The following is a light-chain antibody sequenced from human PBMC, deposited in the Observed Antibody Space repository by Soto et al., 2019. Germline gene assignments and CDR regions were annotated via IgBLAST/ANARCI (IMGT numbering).Light chain of an antibody. CDR2: EVT. Sequence: QSALTQPASVSGSPGQSIAISCTGTSSDVGGYNYVSWYQQHPGKAPKLMIFEVTNRPSGVSNRFSGSKSDNTASLTLSGLQAEDEADYYCSSYTSTNTVVFGNGTKVTVL. V-gene: IGLV2-14*01. CDR3: SSYTSTNTVV. J-gene: IGLJ1*01. CDR1: SSDVGGYNY.